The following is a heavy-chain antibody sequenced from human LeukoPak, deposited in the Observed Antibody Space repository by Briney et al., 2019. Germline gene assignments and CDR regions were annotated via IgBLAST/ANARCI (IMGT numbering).Heavy chain of an antibody. CDR1: GYTFTSYY. CDR3: ATDYYYDSSGSYYTVDY. V-gene: IGHV1-46*01. D-gene: IGHD3-22*01. Sequence: GASVKVSCKASGYTFTSYYMHWVRQAPGQGLEWMGLINPSGSSTSYAQKFQGRLSLTRDMSTSTDYMELSSLRSEDTAVYYCATDYYYDSSGSYYTVDYWGQGTLVTVSS. J-gene: IGHJ4*02. CDR2: INPSGSST.